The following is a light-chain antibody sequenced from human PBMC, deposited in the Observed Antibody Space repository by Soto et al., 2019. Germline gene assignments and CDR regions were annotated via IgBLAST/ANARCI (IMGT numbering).Light chain of an antibody. J-gene: IGLJ3*02. CDR1: SGHSTYT. V-gene: IGLV4-69*01. CDR2: VNSDGSH. CDR3: QTWGTGIRV. Sequence: QPVLTQSPSASASLGASVKLTCTLSSGHSTYTIAWHQQQPEKGPRYLVTVNSDGSHYKGAGIPDRFSGSSSGAERYLTISSLQSEDEADYYCQTWGTGIRVFGGGTKLTVL.